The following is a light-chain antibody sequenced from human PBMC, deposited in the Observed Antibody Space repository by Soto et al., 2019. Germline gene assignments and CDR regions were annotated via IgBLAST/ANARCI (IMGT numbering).Light chain of an antibody. V-gene: IGKV3-20*01. CDR1: QSLNTNY. CDR3: HQYDDSPRT. CDR2: GAS. J-gene: IGKJ1*01. Sequence: EIVLTQSPGTLSLSPGERATLSCRASQSLNTNYLAWYQQKPGQAPRLLIYGASSRATDIPDRFSGSGSGTDFTLTIRRLEPEDFAVYYCHQYDDSPRTFGQGTKVDI.